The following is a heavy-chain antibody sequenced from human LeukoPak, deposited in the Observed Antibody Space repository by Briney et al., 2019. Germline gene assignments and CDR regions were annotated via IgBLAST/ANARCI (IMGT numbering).Heavy chain of an antibody. Sequence: ASVKVSCKASGGTFSSYAISWVRQAPGQGLEWMGGIIPIFGTANYAQKFQGRVTITADESTSTAYMELSSLRSEDTAVYYCASVYKHGLDVWGQGTTVIVSS. D-gene: IGHD5-24*01. V-gene: IGHV1-69*13. J-gene: IGHJ6*02. CDR1: GGTFSSYA. CDR3: ASVYKHGLDV. CDR2: IIPIFGTA.